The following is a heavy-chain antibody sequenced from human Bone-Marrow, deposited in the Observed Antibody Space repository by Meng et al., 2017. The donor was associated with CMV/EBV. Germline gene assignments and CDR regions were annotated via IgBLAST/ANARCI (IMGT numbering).Heavy chain of an antibody. Sequence: GESLKISCAASGFTFSSYWMSWVRQAPGKWLEWVANIKQDGSEKYYVDSVKGRFTISRDNAKNSLYLQMNSLRAEDTAVYYCARAIYGSGSYYNERGSNDYWGQGTLVTVSS. J-gene: IGHJ4*02. CDR1: GFTFSSYW. D-gene: IGHD3-10*01. CDR3: ARAIYGSGSYYNERGSNDY. V-gene: IGHV3-7*01. CDR2: IKQDGSEK.